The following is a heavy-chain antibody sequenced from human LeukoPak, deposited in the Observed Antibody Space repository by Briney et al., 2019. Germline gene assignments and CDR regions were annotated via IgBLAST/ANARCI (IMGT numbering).Heavy chain of an antibody. V-gene: IGHV4-59*01. J-gene: IGHJ5*02. CDR1: GGSISSFY. CDR2: IYYSGST. D-gene: IGHD1-1*01. Sequence: SQTLSLTCTVSGGSISSFYWSWIRQPPGKGLEWIGYIYYSGSTNYNPSLKSRVTISVDTSKNQFSLKLSSVTAADTAVYYCARHGTSGTNLNWFDPWGQGTLVTVSS. CDR3: ARHGTSGTNLNWFDP.